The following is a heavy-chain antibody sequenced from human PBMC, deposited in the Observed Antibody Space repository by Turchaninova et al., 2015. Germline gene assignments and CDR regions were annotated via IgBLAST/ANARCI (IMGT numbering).Heavy chain of an antibody. CDR3: ARDNDRDDDGWFDS. V-gene: IGHV3-9*03. D-gene: IGHD1-1*01. J-gene: IGHJ5*01. CDR2: VNWIDGRI. Sequence: EVHLVESGGGLVHPGTSLRLSCAASGFIFDNYGMLWVRQVPGKGLGWVSGVNWIDGRIHYLDTGRGVLTSSRENAKNTLYLQRKSLRAEDMALYFCARDNDRDDDGWFDSWGQGTLVTVSS. CDR1: GFIFDNYG.